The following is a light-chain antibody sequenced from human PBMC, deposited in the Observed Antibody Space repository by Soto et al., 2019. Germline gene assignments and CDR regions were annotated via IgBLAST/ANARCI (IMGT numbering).Light chain of an antibody. Sequence: DIVMTQSPLSLPVTPGAPASISCRSSQSLLHSNGYNYLDWYLQKPGQSPQLLIYLGSNRASGVPDRFSGSGSGTDFTLKISRVEAEDVGVYYCMQALKTPITFGQGTRLEIK. CDR3: MQALKTPIT. CDR1: QSLLHSNGYNY. V-gene: IGKV2-28*01. J-gene: IGKJ5*01. CDR2: LGS.